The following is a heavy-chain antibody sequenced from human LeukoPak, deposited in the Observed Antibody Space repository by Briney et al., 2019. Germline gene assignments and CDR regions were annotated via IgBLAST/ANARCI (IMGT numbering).Heavy chain of an antibody. CDR1: GFTSIAYA. CDR2: ISGGGVTT. Sequence: GGSLRLSCVGSGFTSIAYALTWARQAPGKGLEWVSGISGGGVTTYYADSVKGRFTISRDNSKNTLYLQMNSLRAEDTAVYYCARGGEVTIRYFDLWGRGTLVTVSS. D-gene: IGHD4-17*01. V-gene: IGHV3-23*01. J-gene: IGHJ2*01. CDR3: ARGGEVTIRYFDL.